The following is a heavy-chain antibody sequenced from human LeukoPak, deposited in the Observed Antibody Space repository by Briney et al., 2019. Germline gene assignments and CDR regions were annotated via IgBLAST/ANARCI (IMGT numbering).Heavy chain of an antibody. CDR3: ARSPITMIVEPWYFDL. CDR1: GFTFSSYA. D-gene: IGHD3-22*01. J-gene: IGHJ2*01. CDR2: ISSNGGST. V-gene: IGHV3-64*01. Sequence: LGGSLRLTCAASGFTFSSYAMHWVRQAPGKGLEYVSAISSNGGSTYYANSVKGRFTISRDNSKNTLYLQMGSLRAEDMAVYYRARSPITMIVEPWYFDLWGRGTLVTVSS.